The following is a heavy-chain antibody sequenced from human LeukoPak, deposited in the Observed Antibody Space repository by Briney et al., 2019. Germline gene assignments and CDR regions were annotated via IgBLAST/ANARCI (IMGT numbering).Heavy chain of an antibody. CDR3: ARWSSSWYY. Sequence: PGGSLRLSCAASGFTFSNYGMSWVRQAPGKGLEWVSTVSGSGSTTYYADSVKGRFTISGDNSKNSLYLQMNSLRADDTAVYYCARWSSSWYYWGQGTLVTVSS. V-gene: IGHV3-23*01. D-gene: IGHD6-13*01. J-gene: IGHJ4*02. CDR2: VSGSGSTT. CDR1: GFTFSNYG.